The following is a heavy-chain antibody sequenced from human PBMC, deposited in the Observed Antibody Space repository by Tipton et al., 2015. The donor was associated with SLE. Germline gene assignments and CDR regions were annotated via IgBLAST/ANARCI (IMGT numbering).Heavy chain of an antibody. J-gene: IGHJ3*02. V-gene: IGHV4-59*11. CDR2: IYFTGST. Sequence: TLSLTCTVSGGPISGHYWSWIRQPPGKGLEWIGYIYFTGSTNYNPSLKSRVTISVDMSKNQFSLKLTSVTAADTAVYYCARKTSAFDIWGQGTMVTVSS. CDR3: ARKTSAFDI. CDR1: GGPISGHY.